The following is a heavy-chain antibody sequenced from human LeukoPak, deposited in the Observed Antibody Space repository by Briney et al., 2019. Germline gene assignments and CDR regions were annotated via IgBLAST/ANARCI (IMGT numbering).Heavy chain of an antibody. CDR3: AREDGYCSCPDY. Sequence: PGGSLRLSCAASGFSFSSNWMHWVRQAPGKGLVWVSRISTDGSSTTYADSVKGRFTISRDNARNTLYLLMNRLRAEDTAVYYCAREDGYCSCPDYWGQGTLVTVSS. V-gene: IGHV3-74*01. D-gene: IGHD2-2*03. J-gene: IGHJ4*02. CDR1: GFSFSSNW. CDR2: ISTDGSST.